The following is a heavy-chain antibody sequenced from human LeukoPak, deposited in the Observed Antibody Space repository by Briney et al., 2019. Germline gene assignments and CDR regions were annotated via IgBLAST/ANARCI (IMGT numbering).Heavy chain of an antibody. CDR3: ARLGTVGSADY. D-gene: IGHD1-26*01. CDR1: GSSFTSYW. V-gene: IGHV5-51*01. CDR2: IYPDDSDT. J-gene: IGHJ4*02. Sequence: GGSLKISCRGSGSSFTSYWIGGVRQLSGKGLEWMGIIYPDDSDTRYSPSFQGQVTISVDKSISTAYLQWSSLKASDTAMYYCARLGTVGSADYWGQGTLVTVSS.